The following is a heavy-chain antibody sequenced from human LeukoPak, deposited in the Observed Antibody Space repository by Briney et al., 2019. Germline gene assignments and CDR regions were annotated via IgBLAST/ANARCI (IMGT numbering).Heavy chain of an antibody. J-gene: IGHJ5*01. CDR1: GYTFTSYY. CDR2: INPIGGST. D-gene: IGHD3-16*01. CDR3: ARDKAYEDS. Sequence: ASVKVSCTASGYTFTSYYIPRVRHAPGQGLEWMGRINPIGGSTSYAQTCQRRVTMTRDTSTSTVYMELSSLRSEDTAVYYCARDKAYEDSWGQGTLVTVSS. V-gene: IGHV1-46*01.